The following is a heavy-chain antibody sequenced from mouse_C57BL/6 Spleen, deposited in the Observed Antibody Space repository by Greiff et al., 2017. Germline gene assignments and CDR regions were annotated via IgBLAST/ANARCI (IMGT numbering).Heavy chain of an antibody. D-gene: IGHD2-3*01. V-gene: IGHV1-52*01. CDR1: GYTFTSYC. CDR2: IDPSDSET. J-gene: IGHJ3*01. Sequence: VQLQQPGAELVRPGSSVKLSCKASGYTFTSYCMHWVKQSPIQGLEWIGNIDPSDSETHYNQKFKDKATLTVDQSSSTAYMQLSSLTSEDSAVYYCARSDDGPTGFAYWGQGTLVTVSS. CDR3: ARSDDGPTGFAY.